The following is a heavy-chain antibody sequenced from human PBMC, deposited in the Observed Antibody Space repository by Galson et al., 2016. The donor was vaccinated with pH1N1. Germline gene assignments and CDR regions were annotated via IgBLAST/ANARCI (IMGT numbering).Heavy chain of an antibody. CDR2: IDWGDEK. D-gene: IGHD4-17*01. CDR3: ARFTYGDYTTYFDY. CDR1: GFSLSTSGMC. J-gene: IGHJ4*02. V-gene: IGHV2-70*20. Sequence: PALVTPTQTLTLTCTFSGFSLSTSGMCVSWVRQPPGKALEWLALIDWGDEKYYSTSLNTRLTISKDTSKNQVVLQMTTMYPVDTATYYCARFTYGDYTTYFDYWGQGTLVTVSS.